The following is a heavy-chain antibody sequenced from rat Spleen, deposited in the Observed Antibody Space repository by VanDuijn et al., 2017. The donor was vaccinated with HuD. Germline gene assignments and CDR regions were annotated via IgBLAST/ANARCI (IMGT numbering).Heavy chain of an antibody. CDR2: ISTGGGNT. CDR1: GFTFSNYD. D-gene: IGHD1-9*01. Sequence: EVQLVESGGGLVQPGRSLKLSCAASGFTFSNYDMAWVRQAPTKGLEWIASISTGGGNTYYRDSVKGPFTISRDNAKNTQYLQMDSLRSEDTATYYCARPSTYYYWYFDFWGPGTMVTVSS. V-gene: IGHV5S13*01. J-gene: IGHJ1*01. CDR3: ARPSTYYYWYFDF.